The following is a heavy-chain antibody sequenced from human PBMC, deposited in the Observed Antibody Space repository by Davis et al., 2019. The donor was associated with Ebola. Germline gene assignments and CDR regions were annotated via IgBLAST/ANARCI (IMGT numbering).Heavy chain of an antibody. CDR1: GFTFKTFG. D-gene: IGHD2-21*01. CDR3: ARDPYGGASRPYSYYYMDV. Sequence: GGSLRLSCAASGFTFKTFGMNWVRQAPGKGLEWVAVISYDGRNKFYADSVKGRFTISRDTSKNTVYLQMNSLRVEDTAVYFCARDPYGGASRPYSYYYMDVWGKGTTVTVSS. CDR2: ISYDGRNK. V-gene: IGHV3-30*03. J-gene: IGHJ6*03.